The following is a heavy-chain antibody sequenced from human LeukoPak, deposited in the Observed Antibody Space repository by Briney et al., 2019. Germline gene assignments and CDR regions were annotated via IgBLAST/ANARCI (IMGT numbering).Heavy chain of an antibody. D-gene: IGHD3-10*01. CDR1: GASISSSSYY. V-gene: IGHV4-39*07. Sequence: KPSETLSFTCTVSGASISSSSYYWVWIRQPPGKGLEWIGEINHSGSTNYNPSLKSRVTISVDTSKSQFSLKLSSVTAADTAVYYCARDPWYYYGSGSYYPWGQGTLVTVSS. J-gene: IGHJ5*02. CDR2: INHSGST. CDR3: ARDPWYYYGSGSYYP.